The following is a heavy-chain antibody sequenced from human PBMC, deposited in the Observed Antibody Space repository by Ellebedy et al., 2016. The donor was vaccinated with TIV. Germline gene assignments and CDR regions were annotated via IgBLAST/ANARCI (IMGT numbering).Heavy chain of an antibody. CDR2: IDPSDSYT. Sequence: GESLKISXKGSGYSFTSYWISWVRQMPGKGLEWMGRIDPSDSYTNYSPSFQGHVTISADKSISTAYLQWSSLKASDTAMYYCARGRLRSHHYYYYGMDVWGQGTTVTVSS. V-gene: IGHV5-10-1*01. CDR1: GYSFTSYW. CDR3: ARGRLRSHHYYYYGMDV. J-gene: IGHJ6*02. D-gene: IGHD4-17*01.